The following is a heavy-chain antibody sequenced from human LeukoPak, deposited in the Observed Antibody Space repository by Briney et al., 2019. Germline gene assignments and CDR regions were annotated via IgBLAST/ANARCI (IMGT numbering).Heavy chain of an antibody. CDR3: ARVEYYYDSSGYYHYYYGMDV. V-gene: IGHV3-30*04. CDR1: GFTFSSYA. J-gene: IGHJ6*02. Sequence: GGSLRLSCAASGFTFSSYAMHWVRQAPGKGLEWVAVISYDGSNKYYADSVKGRFTISRDNSKDTLYLQMNSLRAEDTAVYYCARVEYYYDSSGYYHYYYGMDVWGQGTTVTVSS. CDR2: ISYDGSNK. D-gene: IGHD3-22*01.